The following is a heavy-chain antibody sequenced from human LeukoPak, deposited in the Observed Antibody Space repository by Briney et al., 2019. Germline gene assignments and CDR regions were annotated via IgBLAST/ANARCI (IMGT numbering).Heavy chain of an antibody. D-gene: IGHD6-13*01. V-gene: IGHV4-34*01. CDR1: GGSFSGYY. CDR3: ARDRSNISWYYY. Sequence: PSETLSLTSAVYGGSFSGYYWSWIRQPPGMGLEWIGEINHSGSTNYNPSLKSRVTMSLDTSKNQFSLSLNSVTAADTAIYYCARDRSNISWYYYWGQGTLVTVSS. CDR2: INHSGST. J-gene: IGHJ4*02.